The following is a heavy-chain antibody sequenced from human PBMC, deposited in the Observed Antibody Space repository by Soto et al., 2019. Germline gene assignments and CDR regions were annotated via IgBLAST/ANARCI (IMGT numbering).Heavy chain of an antibody. J-gene: IGHJ4*02. CDR2: ISWNSGSI. V-gene: IGHV3-9*01. Sequence: SLRLSCAASGFTFDDYAMHWVRQAPGKGLEWVSGISWNSGSIGYADSVKGRFTISRDNAKNSLYLQMNSLRAEDTALYYCAKGPNTSYCSGGSCYRKDWGQGTLVTVSS. CDR3: AKGPNTSYCSGGSCYRKD. CDR1: GFTFDDYA. D-gene: IGHD2-15*01.